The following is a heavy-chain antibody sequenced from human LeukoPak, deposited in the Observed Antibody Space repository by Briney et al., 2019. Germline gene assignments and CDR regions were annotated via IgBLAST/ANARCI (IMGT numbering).Heavy chain of an antibody. CDR1: GFTFSNYG. J-gene: IGHJ4*02. CDR2: ISSSSSPI. CDR3: ARGGYSSSWYHFDY. D-gene: IGHD6-13*01. Sequence: GGSLRLSCAASGFTFSNYGMNWVRQAPGKGLEWVSYISSSSSPIYYADSVTGRFTISRDNSENTLFLQMNSLRAEDTAVYYCARGGYSSSWYHFDYWGQGTLVTVSS. V-gene: IGHV3-48*01.